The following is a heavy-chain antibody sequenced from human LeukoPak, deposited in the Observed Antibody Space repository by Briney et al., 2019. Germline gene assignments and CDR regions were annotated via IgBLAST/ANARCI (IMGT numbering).Heavy chain of an antibody. V-gene: IGHV4-39*01. J-gene: IGHJ4*02. Sequence: PSETLSLTCTISGGSISSSSYYWGWIRQPPGKGLEWIGSIYYSGSTYYNPSLKSRVTISVDTSKNQFSLKLSSVTAADTAVYYWARTQTVGSKWEPIPYYFDYWGQGTLVTVSS. D-gene: IGHD1-26*01. CDR2: IYYSGST. CDR3: ARTQTVGSKWEPIPYYFDY. CDR1: GGSISSSSYY.